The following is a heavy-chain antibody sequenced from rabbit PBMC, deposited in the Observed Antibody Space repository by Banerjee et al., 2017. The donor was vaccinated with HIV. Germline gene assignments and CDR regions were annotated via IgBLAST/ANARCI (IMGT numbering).Heavy chain of an antibody. J-gene: IGHJ6*01. V-gene: IGHV1S45*01. CDR2: IAGSSSGFT. CDR1: GFAFTTYYM. CDR3: ARDTGTSFSSYGMDL. D-gene: IGHD7-1*01. Sequence: QEQLKETGGGLVQPGGSLTLSCKASGFAFTTYYMSWVRQAPGKGLEWISCIAGSSSGFTYSATWATGRFTISKTSSTTVTLQMTSLTVADTATYFCARDTGTSFSSYGMDLWGPGTLVTVS.